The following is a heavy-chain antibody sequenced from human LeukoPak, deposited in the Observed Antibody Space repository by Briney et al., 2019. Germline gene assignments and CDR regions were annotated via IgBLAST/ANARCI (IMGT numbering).Heavy chain of an antibody. CDR2: IFYSGTT. D-gene: IGHD2-15*01. CDR3: ARDCCGHRSWFDP. Sequence: SETLSLTCTVSGDSLSSDLFYWGWIRQPPGKGLEWIGSIFYSGTTSYNSSLKSRVTISLDTSKKEFSLRLSSVTAADTAVYYCARDCCGHRSWFDPWGLGTLVVVSS. J-gene: IGHJ5*02. V-gene: IGHV4-39*07. CDR1: GDSLSSDLFY.